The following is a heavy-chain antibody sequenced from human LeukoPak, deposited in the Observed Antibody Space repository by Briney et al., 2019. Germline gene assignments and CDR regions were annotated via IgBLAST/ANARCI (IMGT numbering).Heavy chain of an antibody. CDR2: IIPIFGTA. J-gene: IGHJ5*02. Sequence: SVKVSCKASGGTFSSYAISWVRQAPGQGLERMGGIIPIFGTANYAQKFQGRVTITADESTSTAYMELSSLRSEDTAVYYCARSVVVPAAIGGVRPNWFDPWGQGTLVTVSS. CDR3: ARSVVVPAAIGGVRPNWFDP. D-gene: IGHD2-2*01. CDR1: GGTFSSYA. V-gene: IGHV1-69*13.